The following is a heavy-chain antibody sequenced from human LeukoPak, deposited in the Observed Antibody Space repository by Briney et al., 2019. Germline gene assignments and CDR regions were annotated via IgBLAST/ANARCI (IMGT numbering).Heavy chain of an antibody. Sequence: GGSLRLSCAASGFTLSSYAMSWVRQAPGKGLEWASAISGSGGSTYYADSVKGRFTISRDNSKNTLYLQMNSLRAEDTAVYYCARADSRVSYFDYWGQGTLVTVSS. V-gene: IGHV3-23*01. D-gene: IGHD3-22*01. CDR3: ARADSRVSYFDY. CDR2: ISGSGGST. CDR1: GFTLSSYA. J-gene: IGHJ4*02.